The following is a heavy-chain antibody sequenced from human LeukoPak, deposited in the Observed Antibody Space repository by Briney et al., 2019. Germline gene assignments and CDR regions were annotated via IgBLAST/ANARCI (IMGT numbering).Heavy chain of an antibody. D-gene: IGHD4-17*01. CDR2: ISAYNGNT. CDR1: GYTFTSYG. Sequence: ASVKASCKASGYTFTSYGISWVRQVPGQGLEWMGWISAYNGNTNYAQKLQGRVTMTTDTSTSTAHMELRSLRSDDTAVYYCARVLYYGDLRYYFDYWGQGTLVTVSS. CDR3: ARVLYYGDLRYYFDY. V-gene: IGHV1-18*01. J-gene: IGHJ4*02.